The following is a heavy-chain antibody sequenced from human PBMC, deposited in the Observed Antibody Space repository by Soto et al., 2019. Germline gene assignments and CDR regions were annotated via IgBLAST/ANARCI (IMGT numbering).Heavy chain of an antibody. CDR1: GYTFTNYA. CDR3: ARDWLKFAY. J-gene: IGHJ4*02. V-gene: IGHV1-3*01. Sequence: ASVKVSCKASGYTFTNYAIHWVRQAPGQSLEWMGWINSDNGNTKYLQKFQGRVTITRDTSASTAYMELSSLRSEDTAVYYCARDWLKFAYWGQGTPVTVSP. CDR2: INSDNGNT. D-gene: IGHD5-12*01.